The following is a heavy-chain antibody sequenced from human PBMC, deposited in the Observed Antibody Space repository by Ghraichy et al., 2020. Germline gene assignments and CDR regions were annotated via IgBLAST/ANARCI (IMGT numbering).Heavy chain of an antibody. CDR2: ISGSGGST. D-gene: IGHD3-3*01. CDR1: GFTFSSYA. V-gene: IGHV3-23*01. CDR3: AKAWKDDGTRYYDFWSGYYTGILHFDY. Sequence: GSLRLSCAASGFTFSSYAMSWVRQAPGKGLEWVSAISGSGGSTYYADSVKGRFTISRDNSKNTLYLQMNSPRAEDTAIYYCAKAWKDDGTRYYDFWSGYYTGILHFDYWGQGTLVTVSS. J-gene: IGHJ4*02.